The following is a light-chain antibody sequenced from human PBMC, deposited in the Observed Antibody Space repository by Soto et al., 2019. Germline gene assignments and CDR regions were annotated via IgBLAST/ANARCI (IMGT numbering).Light chain of an antibody. CDR2: DAL. CDR1: QSITNR. J-gene: IGKJ1*01. CDR3: QHYGGMWT. Sequence: DIQMTPSPSTLSASVGDRVAITCRASQSITNRLAWYQLKPGKAPKVLIYDALNLESGVPSRFSGSGYGTEFTLTIRSLQPDDFATYCCQHYGGMWTFGQGTKVDI. V-gene: IGKV1-5*01.